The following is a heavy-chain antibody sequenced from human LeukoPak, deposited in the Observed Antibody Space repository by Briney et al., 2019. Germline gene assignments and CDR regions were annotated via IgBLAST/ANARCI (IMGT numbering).Heavy chain of an antibody. D-gene: IGHD3-22*01. Sequence: PGGSLRLSCSASGFTFRGFAMHWVRQAPGKGLEFVSAITSDGSSTYYTDSLKGRFTISRDNAKNSLYLQMNSLRAEDTAVYYCARGDLASIVVVITTYYYYGMDVWGQGTTVTVSS. CDR3: ARGDLASIVVVITTYYYYGMDV. V-gene: IGHV3-64*04. J-gene: IGHJ6*02. CDR1: GFTFRGFA. CDR2: ITSDGSST.